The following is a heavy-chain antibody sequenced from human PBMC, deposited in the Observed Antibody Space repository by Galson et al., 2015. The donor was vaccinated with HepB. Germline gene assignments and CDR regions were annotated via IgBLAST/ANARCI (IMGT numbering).Heavy chain of an antibody. V-gene: IGHV3-64*01. D-gene: IGHD3-3*01. Sequence: SLRLSCAASGFTFSSYAMHWVRQAPGKGLEYVSAISSNGGSTYYANSVKGRFTISRDNSKNTLYLQMGSLRAEDMAVYYCARASGSGITIFGVAHYGMDVWGQGTTVTVSS. CDR3: ARASGSGITIFGVAHYGMDV. CDR2: ISSNGGST. J-gene: IGHJ6*02. CDR1: GFTFSSYA.